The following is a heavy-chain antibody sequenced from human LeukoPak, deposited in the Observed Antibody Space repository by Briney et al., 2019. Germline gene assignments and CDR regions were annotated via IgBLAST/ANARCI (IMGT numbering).Heavy chain of an antibody. V-gene: IGHV4-59*01. D-gene: IGHD5-24*01. J-gene: IGHJ4*02. CDR1: GGFISSYY. Sequence: SETLSLTCTVSGGFISSYYWSWIRQPPGKGLEWIGYIYYSGSTNYNPSLKSRVTISVDTSKNQFSLKLSSVTAADTAVYYCAREGAMATIDYWGQGTLVTVSS. CDR2: IYYSGST. CDR3: AREGAMATIDY.